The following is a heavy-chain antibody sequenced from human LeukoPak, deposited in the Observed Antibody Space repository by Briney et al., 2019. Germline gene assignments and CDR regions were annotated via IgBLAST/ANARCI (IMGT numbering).Heavy chain of an antibody. V-gene: IGHV4-34*01. CDR3: AREGLGYCSSTCFDY. CDR1: GGSFSGYY. Sequence: PSETLSLTCAVYGGSFSGYYWSWIRQPPGKGLEWIGEINHSGSTYYNPSLKSRVTISVDTSKNQFSLKLSSVTAADTAVYYCAREGLGYCSSTCFDYWGQGTLVTVSS. CDR2: INHSGST. D-gene: IGHD2-2*01. J-gene: IGHJ4*02.